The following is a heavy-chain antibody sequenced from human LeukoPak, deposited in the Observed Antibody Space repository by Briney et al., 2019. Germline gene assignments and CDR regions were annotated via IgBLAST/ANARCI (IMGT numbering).Heavy chain of an antibody. CDR2: ISYDGSNK. J-gene: IGHJ4*02. CDR3: ARGDDILTGYQEGGYFDY. D-gene: IGHD3-9*01. V-gene: IGHV3-30-3*01. CDR1: GFTFSSYA. Sequence: GGSLTLSCAASGFTFSSYAMHWVRQAPGKGLEWVAVISYDGSNKYYADSMKGRFTISRDNSKNTLYLQMNSLRAEDTAVYYCARGDDILTGYQEGGYFDYWGQGTLVTVSS.